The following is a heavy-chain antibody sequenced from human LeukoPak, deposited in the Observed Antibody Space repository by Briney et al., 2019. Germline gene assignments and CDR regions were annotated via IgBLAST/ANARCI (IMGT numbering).Heavy chain of an antibody. D-gene: IGHD4-17*01. Sequence: PGGSLRLSCAASGFTFSSYSMNWVRQAPGKGLEWVSSISSSSSYTYYADSVKGRFTISRDNAKNSLYLQMNSLRAEDTAVYYCARERKDYGFDYWGQGTLVTVSS. V-gene: IGHV3-21*01. J-gene: IGHJ4*02. CDR3: ARERKDYGFDY. CDR2: ISSSSSYT. CDR1: GFTFSSYS.